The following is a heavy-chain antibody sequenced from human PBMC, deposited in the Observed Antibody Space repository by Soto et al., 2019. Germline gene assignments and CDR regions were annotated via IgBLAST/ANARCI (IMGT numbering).Heavy chain of an antibody. CDR2: ISGRGGST. V-gene: IGHV3-23*01. J-gene: IGHJ4*02. CDR1: GFTFSSYA. D-gene: IGHD3-10*01. Sequence: EVQLLESGGGLVQPGGSLRLSCAASGFTFSSYAMGWVRQAPGKGLEGVSAISGRGGSTYYADSVKGRFTIPRDNSKNTLYLQMNSLRAEDTAVYYCAKCPGYYYGSGSYYNEVWGQGTLVTVSS. CDR3: AKCPGYYYGSGSYYNEV.